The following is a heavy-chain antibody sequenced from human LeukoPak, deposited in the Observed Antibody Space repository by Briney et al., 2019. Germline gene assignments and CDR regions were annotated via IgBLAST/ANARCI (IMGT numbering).Heavy chain of an antibody. D-gene: IGHD4-17*01. CDR1: GGSFSGYY. J-gene: IGHJ3*02. CDR3: ASHGDYDAFDI. CDR2: INHSGSS. Sequence: SETLSLTCAVYGGSFSGYYWSWIRQPPGKGLEWIGEINHSGSSNHNPSLKSRVTISVDTSKNQFSLKLSSVTAADTAVYYCASHGDYDAFDIWGQGTMVTVSS. V-gene: IGHV4-34*01.